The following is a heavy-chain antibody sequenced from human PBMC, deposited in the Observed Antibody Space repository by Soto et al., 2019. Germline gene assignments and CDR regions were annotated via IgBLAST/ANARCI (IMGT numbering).Heavy chain of an antibody. CDR2: IYYSGST. J-gene: IGHJ4*02. V-gene: IGHV4-39*01. Sequence: PSETLSLTCTVSVGSISSSSYYCGWIRQPPWKGLEWIGSIYYSGSTYYNPSLKSRVTISVDTSKNQFSLKLSSVTAADTAVYYCARHGITGTHDPRDHFDYWGQGTLVTVSS. CDR1: VGSISSSSYY. D-gene: IGHD1-7*01. CDR3: ARHGITGTHDPRDHFDY.